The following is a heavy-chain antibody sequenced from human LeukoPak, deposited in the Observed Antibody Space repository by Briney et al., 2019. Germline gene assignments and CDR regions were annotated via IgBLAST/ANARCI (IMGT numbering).Heavy chain of an antibody. D-gene: IGHD3-16*01. Sequence: GGSLRLSCEASGLTFSSHPMHWVRQAPGKGLESVSTISSNGLITYYANSVKGRFTISRDNSKNTLYLQMGSLRAEDMAVYYCVARRGDSDWYFDLWGRGTLVTVSS. CDR2: ISSNGLIT. V-gene: IGHV3-64*01. CDR1: GLTFSSHP. CDR3: VARRGDSDWYFDL. J-gene: IGHJ2*01.